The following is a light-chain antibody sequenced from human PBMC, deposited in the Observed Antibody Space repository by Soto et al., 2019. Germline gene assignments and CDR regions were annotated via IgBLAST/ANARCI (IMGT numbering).Light chain of an antibody. V-gene: IGKV1-33*01. J-gene: IGKJ5*01. CDR3: QQYDNVAFT. Sequence: DIQMTQSPSSLSASVGDRVTIICQARQDITNYLNWYQQKPGKAPKLLIYDASNVETGVPSRFSGSGSGTHFSFTIISLQPEDIATYYCQQYDNVAFTFGQGTRLEMK. CDR2: DAS. CDR1: QDITNY.